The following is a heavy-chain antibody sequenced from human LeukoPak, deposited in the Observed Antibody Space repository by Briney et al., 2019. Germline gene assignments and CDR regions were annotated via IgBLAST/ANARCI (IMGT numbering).Heavy chain of an antibody. Sequence: SETLSLXCXXYXGXXGGYYWSWIRQPPGKGLEWIGEINHSGSTNYNPSLKSRVTISVDTSKNQFSLKLSSVTAADTAVYYCARRVGYCSGGSCYWGYYFDYWGQGTLVTVSS. CDR2: INHSGST. CDR3: ARRVGYCSGGSCYWGYYFDY. CDR1: XGXXGGYY. D-gene: IGHD2-15*01. J-gene: IGHJ4*02. V-gene: IGHV4-34*01.